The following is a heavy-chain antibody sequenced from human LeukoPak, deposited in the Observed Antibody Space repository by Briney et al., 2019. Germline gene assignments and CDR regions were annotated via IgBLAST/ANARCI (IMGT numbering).Heavy chain of an antibody. CDR1: GFTFGTYW. V-gene: IGHV3-48*04. Sequence: GGSLRLSCAASGFTFGTYWTSWVRQAPGKGLEWVSYISSSSTIYYADSVKGRFTISRDNAKNSLYLQMNSLRAEDTAVYYCASSPPFDPWGQGTLVTVSS. J-gene: IGHJ5*02. CDR3: ASSPPFDP. CDR2: ISSSSTI.